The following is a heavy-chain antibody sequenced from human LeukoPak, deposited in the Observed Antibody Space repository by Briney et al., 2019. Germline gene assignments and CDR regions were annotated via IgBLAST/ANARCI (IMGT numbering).Heavy chain of an antibody. CDR1: GYTFTCYY. CDR3: ARADIVVVPAAIEHYYYYMDV. V-gene: IGHV1-2*02. Sequence: ASVKVSCKASGYTFTCYYMHWVRQAPGQGLEWMGWINPNSGGTNYAQKFQGRVTMTRDTSISTAYMELSRLRSDDTAVYYCARADIVVVPAAIEHYYYYMDVWGKGTTVTVSS. CDR2: INPNSGGT. D-gene: IGHD2-2*01. J-gene: IGHJ6*03.